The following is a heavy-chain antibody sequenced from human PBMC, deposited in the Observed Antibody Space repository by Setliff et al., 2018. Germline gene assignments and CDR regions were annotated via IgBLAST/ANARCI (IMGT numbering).Heavy chain of an antibody. D-gene: IGHD3-3*01. CDR3: ARNIMIFGVLNTAEYFQH. CDR1: GYTFTNFG. CDR2: ISASNGKT. J-gene: IGHJ1*01. Sequence: GASVKVSCKASGYTFTNFGISWVREAPGQGLEWMGWISASNGKTNYAQKFQGRVTMTTDTSTSTAYMDLRSLRSDDTAVYYCARNIMIFGVLNTAEYFQHWGQGTLVTVS. V-gene: IGHV1-18*01.